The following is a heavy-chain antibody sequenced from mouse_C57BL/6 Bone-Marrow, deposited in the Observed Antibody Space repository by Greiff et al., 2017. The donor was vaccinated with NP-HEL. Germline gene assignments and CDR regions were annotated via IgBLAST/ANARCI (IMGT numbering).Heavy chain of an antibody. CDR3: ARQAITTVVYWYFDV. D-gene: IGHD1-1*01. CDR1: GYTFTSYW. CDR2: IDPSDSYT. J-gene: IGHJ1*03. Sequence: QVQLQQPGAELVMPGASVKLSCKASGYTFTSYWMHWVKQRPGQVLEWIGEIDPSDSYTNYNQKFKGKSTLTVDKSSSTAYMQLSSLTSEDSAVYYCARQAITTVVYWYFDVWGTGTTVTVSS. V-gene: IGHV1-69*01.